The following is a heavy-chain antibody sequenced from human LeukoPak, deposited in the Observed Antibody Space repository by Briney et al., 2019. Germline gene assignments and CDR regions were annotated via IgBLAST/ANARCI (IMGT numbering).Heavy chain of an antibody. Sequence: GGSLRLSCAASGFTFSSYAMSWVRQAPGKGLEWVSAISGSGGSTYYADSVKGRFTISRDNSKNTLYLQMNSLRAEDTAVYYCAKDPAQRFLEWLSFDYWGQGTLVTASS. CDR3: AKDPAQRFLEWLSFDY. CDR2: ISGSGGST. CDR1: GFTFSSYA. J-gene: IGHJ4*02. D-gene: IGHD3-3*01. V-gene: IGHV3-23*01.